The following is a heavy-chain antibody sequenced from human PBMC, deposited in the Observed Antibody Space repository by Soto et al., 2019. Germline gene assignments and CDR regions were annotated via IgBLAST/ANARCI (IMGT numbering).Heavy chain of an antibody. V-gene: IGHV3-30-3*01. CDR1: GFTFSSYA. CDR3: ARDRFGRTKVYNWFDP. D-gene: IGHD2-8*01. Sequence: GGSLRLSCAASGFTFSSYAMHLVRQAPGKGLEWVAVISYDGSNKYYADSVKGRFTISRDNSKNTLYLQMNSLRAEDTAVYYCARDRFGRTKVYNWFDPWGQGTLVTVSS. CDR2: ISYDGSNK. J-gene: IGHJ5*02.